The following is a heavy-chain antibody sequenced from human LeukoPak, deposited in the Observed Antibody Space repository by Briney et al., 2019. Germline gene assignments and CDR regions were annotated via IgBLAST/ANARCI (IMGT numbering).Heavy chain of an antibody. CDR1: GLPFNGYY. J-gene: IGHJ3*02. Sequence: SDPLSLICGVCGLPFNGYYWRWMRQPPPKGVEWIGEINHSESTHYHPSLKNRVTISVDTSKNQFSLKLSSVTVADTAVYYCARARAASRKSITMIVVANDAFDIWGQGTMVTVSS. V-gene: IGHV4-34*01. CDR2: INHSEST. CDR3: ARARAASRKSITMIVVANDAFDI. D-gene: IGHD3-22*01.